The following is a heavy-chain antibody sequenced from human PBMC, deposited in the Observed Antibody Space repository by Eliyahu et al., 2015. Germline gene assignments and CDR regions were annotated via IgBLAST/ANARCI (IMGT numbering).Heavy chain of an antibody. CDR2: ISGSGGST. CDR1: GFTFSSYA. CDR3: ARSMVRGVIGASDY. D-gene: IGHD3-10*01. V-gene: IGHV3-23*01. J-gene: IGHJ4*02. Sequence: EVQLLESGGGLVQPGGSLRLSCAASGFTFSSYAMSWVRQAPGKGLGWVSAISGSGGSTYYADSVKGRFTISRDNSKNTLYLQMNSLRAEDTAVYYCARSMVRGVIGASDYWGQGTLVTVSS.